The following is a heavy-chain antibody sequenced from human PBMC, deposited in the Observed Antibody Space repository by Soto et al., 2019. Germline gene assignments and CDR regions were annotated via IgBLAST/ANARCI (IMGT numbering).Heavy chain of an antibody. CDR2: IYNSGST. CDR3: ARYNWRAMGAFDI. V-gene: IGHV4-59*01. D-gene: IGHD1-1*01. CDR1: GGSISSYY. Sequence: QVQLQESGPGLVKPSETLSLTCTDSGGSISSYYWSWIRQPPGQGLEWIGYIYNSGSTNYNPSLKSRVTMSVDASKNQFSLKLSSVTAADTAVHYCARYNWRAMGAFDICGQGTIVTVSS. J-gene: IGHJ3*02.